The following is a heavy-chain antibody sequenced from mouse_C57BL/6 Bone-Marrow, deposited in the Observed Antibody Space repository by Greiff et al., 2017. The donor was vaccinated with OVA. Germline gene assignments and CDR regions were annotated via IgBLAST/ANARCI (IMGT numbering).Heavy chain of an antibody. CDR1: GFTFSSYA. Sequence: EVQVEESGDGLVKPGGSLKLSCAASGFTFSSYAMSWVRQTPEKRLEWVAYLSSSGDYIYYADTVKGRFTLSRDNARNTLYLQMSSLQSEDTAMYYCTRDPPPYYIYYCGGGYFDVWGTGTTVTVSS. J-gene: IGHJ1*03. V-gene: IGHV5-9-1*02. CDR3: TRDPPPYYIYYCGGGYFDV. CDR2: LSSSGDYI. D-gene: IGHD1-1*01.